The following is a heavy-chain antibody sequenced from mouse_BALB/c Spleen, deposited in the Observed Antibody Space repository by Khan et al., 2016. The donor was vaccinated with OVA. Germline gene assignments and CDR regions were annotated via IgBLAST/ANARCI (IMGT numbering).Heavy chain of an antibody. Sequence: VQLKESGPGLVNPSQSLSLTCTVTGYSITSDYAWNWIRQFPGNKLEWMGYISYSGRTCYNPSFKSRISLTLDTSKNQAFLLFNSLTTEDTASYCCARSVTITTVVATDFDYWGQGTTLTVSS. J-gene: IGHJ2*01. CDR1: GYSITSDYA. D-gene: IGHD1-1*01. V-gene: IGHV3-2*02. CDR3: ARSVTITTVVATDFDY. CDR2: ISYSGRT.